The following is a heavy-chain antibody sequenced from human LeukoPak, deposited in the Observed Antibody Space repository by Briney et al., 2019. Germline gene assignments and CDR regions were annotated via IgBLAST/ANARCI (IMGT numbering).Heavy chain of an antibody. CDR1: GFKFDNYA. V-gene: IGHV3-9*01. D-gene: IGHD1-26*01. Sequence: QPGGSLRLSCAASGFKFDNYAMHWVRQAPGKGLEWVSSISWNSDIIAYADSVKGRFTISRDNAKNSLYLQMNSLKAEDTAVYYCARGGVWELLQVGYNDYWGQGTLVTVSS. CDR3: ARGGVWELLQVGYNDY. J-gene: IGHJ4*02. CDR2: ISWNSDII.